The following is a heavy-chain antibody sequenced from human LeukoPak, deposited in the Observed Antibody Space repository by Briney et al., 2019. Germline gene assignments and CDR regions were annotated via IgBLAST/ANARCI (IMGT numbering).Heavy chain of an antibody. J-gene: IGHJ4*02. CDR1: GGSFSGYY. D-gene: IGHD2-15*01. V-gene: IGHV4-34*01. CDR3: ASHDCSGGSCRALEA. Sequence: SETLSLTCAVYGGSFSGYYWSWIRQPPGKGLEWIGEINHSGSTNYNPSLKSRVTISVDTSKNQLSLKLSSVTAADTAVYYCASHDCSGGSCRALEAWGQGTLVTVSS. CDR2: INHSGST.